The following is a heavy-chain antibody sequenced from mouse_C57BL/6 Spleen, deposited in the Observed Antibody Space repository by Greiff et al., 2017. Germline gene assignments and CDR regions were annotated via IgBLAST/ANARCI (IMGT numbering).Heavy chain of an antibody. CDR1: GYTFTSYW. J-gene: IGHJ1*03. V-gene: IGHV1-50*01. D-gene: IGHD1-1*01. Sequence: VQLQQPGAELVKPGASVKLSCKASGYTFTSYWMQWVKQRPGQGLEWIGEIDPSDSYTNYNQKFKGKATLTVDTSSSTAYMQLSILTSEDSAVYYCARRTTVVAPYWYFDVWGTGTTVTVSS. CDR3: ARRTTVVAPYWYFDV. CDR2: IDPSDSYT.